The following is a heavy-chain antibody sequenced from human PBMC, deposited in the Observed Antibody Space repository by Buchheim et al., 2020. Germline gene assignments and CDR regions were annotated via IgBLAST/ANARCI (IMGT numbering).Heavy chain of an antibody. V-gene: IGHV3-21*01. Sequence: EVQLVESGGGLVKPGGSLRLSCAASGFTFSSYSMNWVRQAPGKGLEWVSSISSSSSYIYYADSVKGRVTIYRDKATNSLYLQMNSLRAEDTAVYYCARDKIPGIPFDYWGQGTL. CDR1: GFTFSSYS. J-gene: IGHJ4*02. CDR3: ARDKIPGIPFDY. CDR2: ISSSSSYI.